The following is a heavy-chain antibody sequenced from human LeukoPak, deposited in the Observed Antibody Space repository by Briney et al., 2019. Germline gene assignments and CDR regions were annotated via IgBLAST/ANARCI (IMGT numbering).Heavy chain of an antibody. CDR1: GYSFTSYW. V-gene: IGHV5-51*01. D-gene: IGHD6-13*01. CDR3: ARDRIAAAGYRKRNWFDP. CDR2: FYPGDSDT. Sequence: GEALKISCKGSGYSFTSYWIGWVRPMPGKGLEGVGMFYPGDSDTRYSPSFQGEVSISADKSISTAYLQWSSLKASDTAMYYCARDRIAAAGYRKRNWFDPWGQGTLVTVSS. J-gene: IGHJ5*02.